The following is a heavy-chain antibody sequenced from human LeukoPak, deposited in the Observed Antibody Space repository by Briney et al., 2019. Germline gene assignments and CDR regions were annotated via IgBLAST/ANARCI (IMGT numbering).Heavy chain of an antibody. CDR1: GFTFSSYW. D-gene: IGHD6-19*01. Sequence: GGSLRLSCAASGFTFSSYWMHWVRQAPGKGLVWVSRINSDGSSTSYADSVKGRFTISRDNAKNTLYLQMNSLRAEDTAVYYCARGGSATNSSGWYYFDYWGQGTLVTVSS. V-gene: IGHV3-74*01. CDR3: ARGGSATNSSGWYYFDY. J-gene: IGHJ4*02. CDR2: INSDGSST.